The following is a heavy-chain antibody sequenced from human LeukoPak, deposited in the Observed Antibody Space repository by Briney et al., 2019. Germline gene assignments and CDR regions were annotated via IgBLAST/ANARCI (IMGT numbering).Heavy chain of an antibody. V-gene: IGHV1-18*01. Sequence: ASVKVSCKASGYTFTSYGISWVRQAPGQGLEWMGWISAYNGNTNYAQKLQGRVTLTTDTSTGTVYMEMRRLRSDDTAVYYCARGGKNYFDFWGQGTLVTVSS. D-gene: IGHD1-26*01. CDR3: ARGGKNYFDF. J-gene: IGHJ4*02. CDR2: ISAYNGNT. CDR1: GYTFTSYG.